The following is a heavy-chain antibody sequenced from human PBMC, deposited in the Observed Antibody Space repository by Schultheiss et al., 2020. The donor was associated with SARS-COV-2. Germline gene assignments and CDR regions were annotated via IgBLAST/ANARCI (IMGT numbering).Heavy chain of an antibody. D-gene: IGHD1-26*01. V-gene: IGHV4-61*08. Sequence: SETLSLTCTVSGGSISSGGYYWSWIRQHPGKGLEWIGYIYYSGSTNYNPSLKSRVTISVDTSKNQFSLKLSSVTAADTAVYYCARARNSGIDAFDIWGQGTMVTVSS. CDR2: IYYSGST. CDR1: GGSISSGGYY. CDR3: ARARNSGIDAFDI. J-gene: IGHJ3*02.